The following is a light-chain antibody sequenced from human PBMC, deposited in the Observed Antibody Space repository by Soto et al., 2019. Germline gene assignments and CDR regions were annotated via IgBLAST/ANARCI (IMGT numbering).Light chain of an antibody. CDR2: AAS. CDR1: QGISSF. CDR3: QQLNSYPLT. V-gene: IGKV1-9*01. Sequence: DIQLTQSPSFLSASVGDRVTITCQASQGISSFLAWYQQKPGKAPKLLLFAASTLQSGVPSRFSGSGSGTEFTLTISSLQPEDFATYYCQQLNSYPLTFGGGTKVDIK. J-gene: IGKJ4*01.